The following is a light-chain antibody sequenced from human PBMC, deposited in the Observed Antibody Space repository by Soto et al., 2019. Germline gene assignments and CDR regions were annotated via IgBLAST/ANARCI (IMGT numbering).Light chain of an antibody. CDR2: DVS. Sequence: QSALTQPASVSGSPGQSITISCTGTSSDIGDYDYVSWYQQHPGKAPKLMIFDVSNRPSGVSNRFSGSKSGNTASLTISGFQAEDETDYYCSSYTSTRTVVFGRGTKLTV. J-gene: IGLJ3*02. CDR1: SSDIGDYDY. V-gene: IGLV2-14*01. CDR3: SSYTSTRTVV.